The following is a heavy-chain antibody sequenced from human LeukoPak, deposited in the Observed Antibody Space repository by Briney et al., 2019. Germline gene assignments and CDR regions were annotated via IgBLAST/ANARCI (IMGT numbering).Heavy chain of an antibody. V-gene: IGHV3-53*01. J-gene: IGHJ3*02. D-gene: IGHD3-22*01. CDR2: IYSGGST. Sequence: GGSLRLSCAASGFTVSSNYMSWVRQAPGKGLEWVSVIYSGGSTYYADSVKGRFTISRGNSKNTLYLQMNSLRAEDTAVYYCAREAVSSGKPNDAFDIWGQGTMVTVSS. CDR1: GFTVSSNY. CDR3: AREAVSSGKPNDAFDI.